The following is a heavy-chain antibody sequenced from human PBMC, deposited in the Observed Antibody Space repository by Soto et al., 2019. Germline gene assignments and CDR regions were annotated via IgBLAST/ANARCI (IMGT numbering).Heavy chain of an antibody. CDR3: ASAKAVVIAALGI. CDR1: GFTFSSSA. D-gene: IGHD2-21*01. CDR2: ISENGGSRGGT. Sequence: GGSLRLSCTASGFTFSSSAMSWVRHVPGQGLEWVASISENGGSRGGTYYADSVKGRFTVSRDNSKNTFYLQVDSLREADTALYYCASAKAVVIAALGIWGQGTMVTVSS. J-gene: IGHJ3*02. V-gene: IGHV3-23*01.